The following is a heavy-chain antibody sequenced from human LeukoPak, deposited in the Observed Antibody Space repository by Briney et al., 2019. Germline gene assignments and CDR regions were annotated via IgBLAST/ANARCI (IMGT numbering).Heavy chain of an antibody. V-gene: IGHV4-34*01. CDR1: GGSFSGYY. CDR3: ARKGLWFGEP. Sequence: SETLSLACAVYGGSFSGYYWSWIRQPPGKGLEWIGEINHSGSTNYNPSLKSRVTISVDTSKNQFSLKLSSVTAADTAVYYCARKGLWFGEPWGQGTLVTVSS. CDR2: INHSGST. D-gene: IGHD3-10*01. J-gene: IGHJ4*02.